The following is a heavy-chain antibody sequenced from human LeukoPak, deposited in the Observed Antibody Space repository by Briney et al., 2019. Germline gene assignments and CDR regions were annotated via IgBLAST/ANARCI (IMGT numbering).Heavy chain of an antibody. CDR1: GITFINAW. D-gene: IGHD4-11*01. Sequence: GGSLRLSCAASGITFINAWMNWVRQAPGKGLEWVGRIKSLSDGGTTEYAAPVEGRFTISRDDRKNTVYLQLNSLKMEDTAVYYCTTPLTTVTTKPFDSWGQGTLDTVSS. CDR3: TTPLTTVTTKPFDS. CDR2: IKSLSDGGTT. J-gene: IGHJ4*02. V-gene: IGHV3-15*01.